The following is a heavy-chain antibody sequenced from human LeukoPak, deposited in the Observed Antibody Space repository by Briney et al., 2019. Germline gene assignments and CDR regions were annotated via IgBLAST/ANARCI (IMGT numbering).Heavy chain of an antibody. CDR2: INHSGST. CDR3: ARSAKYYYDSSGYYLPYYYCGMDV. J-gene: IGHJ6*02. Sequence: SETLSLTCAVYGGSFSGYYWSWIRQPPGKGLEWIGEINHSGSTNYNPSLKSRVTISVDTSKNQFSLKLSSVTAADTAVYYCARSAKYYYDSSGYYLPYYYCGMDVWGQGTTVTVSS. D-gene: IGHD3-22*01. CDR1: GGSFSGYY. V-gene: IGHV4-34*01.